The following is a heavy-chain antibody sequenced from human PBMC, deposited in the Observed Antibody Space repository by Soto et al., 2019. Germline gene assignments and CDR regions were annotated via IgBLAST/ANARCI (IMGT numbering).Heavy chain of an antibody. D-gene: IGHD2-15*01. V-gene: IGHV3-30-3*01. Sequence: QVHLVESGGGVVQPGRSLRLSCTASGFTFSNYSIHWVRQAPGKGPEWVAVMSYDGSNKYYADSVKGRFTISRDNSKNTRYVRMSSLRAEDTAMYYCARDQSGGHCRGCSCHIWYGMDVWGQGTTVTVS. CDR2: MSYDGSNK. J-gene: IGHJ6*02. CDR3: ARDQSGGHCRGCSCHIWYGMDV. CDR1: GFTFSNYS.